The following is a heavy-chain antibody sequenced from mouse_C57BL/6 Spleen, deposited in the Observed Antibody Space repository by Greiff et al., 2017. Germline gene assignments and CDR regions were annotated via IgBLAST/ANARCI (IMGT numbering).Heavy chain of an antibody. CDR3: ARGGYGSGSYFDY. Sequence: VQLQQSGAELVRPGTSVKVSCKASGYAFTNYLIEWVKQRPGQGLEWIGVINPGSGGTNYNEKFKGKATLTADKSSSTAYMQLSSLTSEDSAVYFCARGGYGSGSYFDYWGQGTTLTVSS. V-gene: IGHV1-54*01. D-gene: IGHD1-1*01. J-gene: IGHJ2*01. CDR2: INPGSGGT. CDR1: GYAFTNYL.